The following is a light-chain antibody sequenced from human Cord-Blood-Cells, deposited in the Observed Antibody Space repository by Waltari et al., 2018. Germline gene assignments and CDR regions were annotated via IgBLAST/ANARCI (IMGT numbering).Light chain of an antibody. CDR1: SSDVGGYNY. Sequence: QPALTQPPSASGSPGPSVTISCPGTSSDVGGYNYVSWYQQHPGKAPKLMIYEVSKRPSGVPDRFSGSKSGNTASLTVSGLQAEDEADYYCSSYAGSNNLVFGGGTKLTVL. CDR3: SSYAGSNNLV. CDR2: EVS. J-gene: IGLJ3*02. V-gene: IGLV2-8*01.